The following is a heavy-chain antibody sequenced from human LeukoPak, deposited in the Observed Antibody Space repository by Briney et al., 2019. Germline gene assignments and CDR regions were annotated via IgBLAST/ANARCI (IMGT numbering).Heavy chain of an antibody. CDR3: AKSSSWIDY. V-gene: IGHV3-23*01. D-gene: IGHD6-13*01. Sequence: GGSLRLSCAASGFTFISYAMSWVRQAPGKGLEWVSAISGSGGSIYYADSVKGRFTISRDNAKNSLYLQMNSLRAEDTAVYYCAKSSSWIDYWGQGTLVTVSS. J-gene: IGHJ4*02. CDR1: GFTFISYA. CDR2: ISGSGGSI.